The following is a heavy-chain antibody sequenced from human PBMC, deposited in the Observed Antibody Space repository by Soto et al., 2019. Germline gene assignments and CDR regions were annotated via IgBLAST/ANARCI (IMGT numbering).Heavy chain of an antibody. Sequence: QVQLQESGPGLVKPSQTLSLTCTVSGGSISSGDYYWSWIRQPPGKGLEWIGYIYYSGSTYYNPSLTSRVTRSVDTSKNQSSLKLSSVTAADTAVYYCARRGDSSGYGLDYWGQGTLVTVSS. V-gene: IGHV4-30-4*01. J-gene: IGHJ4*02. CDR2: IYYSGST. CDR3: ARRGDSSGYGLDY. CDR1: GGSISSGDYY. D-gene: IGHD3-22*01.